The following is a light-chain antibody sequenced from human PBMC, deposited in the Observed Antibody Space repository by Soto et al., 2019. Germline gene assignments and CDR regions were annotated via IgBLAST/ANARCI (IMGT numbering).Light chain of an antibody. J-gene: IGKJ5*01. CDR1: ESVTSSP. Sequence: MVLTQSPDPLSLSPGGRATLSCRASESVTSSPLASYQQKPGQAPRLLIYGASSRATGIPDRFSGSGSGTDFALTISRLEPEDFAVYYCQHYGSSRNTFGQGTRLEIK. CDR3: QHYGSSRNT. CDR2: GAS. V-gene: IGKV3-20*01.